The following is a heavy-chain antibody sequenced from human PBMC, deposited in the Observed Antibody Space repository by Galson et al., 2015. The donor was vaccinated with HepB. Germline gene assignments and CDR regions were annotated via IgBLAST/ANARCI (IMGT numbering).Heavy chain of an antibody. CDR3: ARDQSNSGYSSGWYFYYYGMDV. CDR2: ISAYNGNT. J-gene: IGHJ6*02. CDR1: GYTFTSYG. Sequence: SVKVSCKASGYTFTSYGISWVRQAPGQGLEWMGWISAYNGNTNYAQKLQGRVTMTTDTSTSTAYMELRSLRSDDTAVYYCARDQSNSGYSSGWYFYYYGMDVWGQGTTVTVSS. V-gene: IGHV1-18*01. D-gene: IGHD6-19*01.